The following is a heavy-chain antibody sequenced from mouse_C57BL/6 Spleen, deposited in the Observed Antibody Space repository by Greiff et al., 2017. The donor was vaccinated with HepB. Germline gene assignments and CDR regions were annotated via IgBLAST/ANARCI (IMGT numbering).Heavy chain of an antibody. CDR1: GYSITSGYY. CDR3: ATTVVAGDYAMDY. D-gene: IGHD1-1*01. CDR2: ISYDGSN. Sequence: QLQQSGPGLVKPSQSLSLTCSVTGYSITSGYYWNWIRQFPGNKLEWMGYISYDGSNNYNPSLKNRISITRDTSKNQFFLKLNSVTTEDTATYYCATTVVAGDYAMDYWGQGTSVTVSS. J-gene: IGHJ4*01. V-gene: IGHV3-6*01.